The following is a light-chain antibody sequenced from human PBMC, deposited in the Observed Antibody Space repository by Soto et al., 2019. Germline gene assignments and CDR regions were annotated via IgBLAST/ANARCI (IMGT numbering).Light chain of an antibody. Sequence: EVVLTQSPGTLSLSPGERATLSCRASQSVSSSYLAWYQQKPGQAPRLLIYAASSRATGIPDRFSGSGSGTDFTLTISRLEPEDFAVYYCQQYGTSPQGFAPGTKVDIK. V-gene: IGKV3-20*01. J-gene: IGKJ3*01. CDR1: QSVSSSY. CDR2: AAS. CDR3: QQYGTSPQG.